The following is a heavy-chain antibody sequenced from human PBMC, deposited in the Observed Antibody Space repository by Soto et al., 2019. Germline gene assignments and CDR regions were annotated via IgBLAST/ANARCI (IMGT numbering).Heavy chain of an antibody. Sequence: PSETLSLTCTVSGDSISSNSHYWGWIRQPPGKGLEWIGSIYYSGSTYYNPSLKSRVTISVDTSKNQFSLKLSSVTAADTAVYYCARQERAAAGKLRYYYGMDVWGQGTTVTVSS. CDR1: GDSISSNSHY. J-gene: IGHJ6*02. D-gene: IGHD6-13*01. CDR3: ARQERAAAGKLRYYYGMDV. V-gene: IGHV4-39*01. CDR2: IYYSGST.